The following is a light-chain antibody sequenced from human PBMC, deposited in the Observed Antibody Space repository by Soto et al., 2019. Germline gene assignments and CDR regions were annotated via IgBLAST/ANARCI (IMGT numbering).Light chain of an antibody. CDR1: SSNIGSNT. J-gene: IGLJ2*01. CDR3: AAWDDSLNGPI. Sequence: QSVLTQPPSMSETPGQRVTISCSGSSSNIGSNTVNWYQHLPGTAPKLLIYTNDQRPSGVPDRFSGSKSGTSASLAISGLQSEDEADYYCAAWDDSLNGPIFGGGTKVTV. CDR2: TND. V-gene: IGLV1-44*01.